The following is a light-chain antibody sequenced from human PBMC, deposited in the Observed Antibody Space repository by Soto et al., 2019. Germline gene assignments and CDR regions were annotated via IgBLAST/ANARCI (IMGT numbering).Light chain of an antibody. CDR2: QDT. CDR3: QAWDTSNVV. CDR1: KLGERY. V-gene: IGLV3-1*01. J-gene: IGLJ2*01. Sequence: SYELTQPPSSSVSPGQTASITCSGDKLGERYSSWYQQKPGQSPVLVIYQDTKRPSGIPERFSGSNSGNTATLTISGTQAMDEADYYCQAWDTSNVVFGGGTKLTVL.